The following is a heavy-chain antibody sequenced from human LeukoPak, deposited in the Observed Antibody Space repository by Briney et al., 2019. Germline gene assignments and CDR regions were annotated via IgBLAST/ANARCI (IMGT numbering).Heavy chain of an antibody. CDR2: ISYDGSNK. V-gene: IGHV3-30-3*01. CDR1: GITFSSYA. D-gene: IGHD1-26*01. J-gene: IGHJ4*02. Sequence: GRSLRLSCAASGITFSSYAMHWVRQAPGKGLEWVAVISYDGSNKYYADSVKGRFTISRDNSKNTLYLHMNSLRAEDTAVYYCAKEVGTIPTNLLDDWGQGTLVTVSS. CDR3: AKEVGTIPTNLLDD.